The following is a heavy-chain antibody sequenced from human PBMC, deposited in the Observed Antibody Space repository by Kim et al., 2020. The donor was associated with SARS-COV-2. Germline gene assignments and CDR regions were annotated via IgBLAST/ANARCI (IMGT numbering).Heavy chain of an antibody. CDR1: GYTFTSYD. CDR2: MNPNSGNT. Sequence: ASVKVSCKASGYTFTSYDINWVRQATGQGLEWMGWMNPNSGNTGYAQKFQGRVTMTRNTSISTAYMELSSLRSEDTAVYYCARGVVPAAMIYYYYMDVWGKATTVTVSS. D-gene: IGHD2-2*01. CDR3: ARGVVPAAMIYYYYMDV. V-gene: IGHV1-8*01. J-gene: IGHJ6*03.